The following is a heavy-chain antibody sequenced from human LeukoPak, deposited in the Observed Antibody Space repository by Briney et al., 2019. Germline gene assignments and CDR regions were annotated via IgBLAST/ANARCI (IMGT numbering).Heavy chain of an antibody. CDR1: GGSFSGYY. J-gene: IGHJ4*02. D-gene: IGHD3-22*01. CDR3: ARGRSTYYYDSSGYLL. V-gene: IGHV4-34*01. CDR2: INHSGST. Sequence: PSETLSLTCAVYGGSFSGYYWSWIRQPPGKGLEWIGEINHSGSTNYNPSLKSRVTISVDTSKNQFSLKLSSVTAADTAVYYCARGRSTYYYDSSGYLLWGQGTLVTVSS.